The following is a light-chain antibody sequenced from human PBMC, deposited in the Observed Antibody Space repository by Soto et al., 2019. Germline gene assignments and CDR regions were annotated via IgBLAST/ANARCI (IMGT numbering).Light chain of an antibody. CDR3: SSSAGSNTLV. J-gene: IGLJ2*01. CDR1: SSDVGGYNY. V-gene: IGLV2-8*01. Sequence: SALTQPPSASGSPGQSVTISCTGTSSDVGGYNYVSWYQQHPGKAPKLMIYDVTRRPSGVPDRFSASKSGNTASLTVSGLQAEDEADYYCSSSAGSNTLVFGGGTQLTVL. CDR2: DVT.